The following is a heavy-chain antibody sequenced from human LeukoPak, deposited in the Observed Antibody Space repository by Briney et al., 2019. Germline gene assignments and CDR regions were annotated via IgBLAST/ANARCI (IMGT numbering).Heavy chain of an antibody. J-gene: IGHJ5*02. CDR2: IYVDGRTT. V-gene: IGHV3-74*01. CDR1: GFTFSNYW. Sequence: GGSLRLSCVASGFTFSNYWMHWVRQPPGKGLVWVSRIYVDGRTTNYADSVKGRFTISRDNAKNTVYLEMNSLSVEDTATYYCIRDFRAADLWGQGTLVTVTS. D-gene: IGHD2-15*01. CDR3: IRDFRAADL.